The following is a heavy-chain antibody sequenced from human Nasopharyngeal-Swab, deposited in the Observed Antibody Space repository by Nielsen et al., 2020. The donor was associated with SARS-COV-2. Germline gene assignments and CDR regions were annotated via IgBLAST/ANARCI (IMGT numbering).Heavy chain of an antibody. CDR1: GFTFSSCA. J-gene: IGHJ5*02. D-gene: IGHD3-16*01. Sequence: GESLKISCATSGFTFSSCAMSWVRQAPGKGLEWVSGIISSGTHYADSVKGRFTISRDNSKNTLYLQMNSLRVEDTAVYHCAKGGWGNDYINWFDPWGQGTLVTVSS. CDR2: IISSGT. CDR3: AKGGWGNDYINWFDP. V-gene: IGHV3-23*01.